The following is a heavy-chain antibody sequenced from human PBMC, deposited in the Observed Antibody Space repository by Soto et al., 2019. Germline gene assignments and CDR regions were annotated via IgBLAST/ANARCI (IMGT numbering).Heavy chain of an antibody. Sequence: ASVKVSCKASGYTFTNYAMHWVRQAPGQRLEWMGWINAGNGNTKYSQKFQGRVTITRDTSASTAYMELSSLRSEDTAVYYCARDVTIVHGNWFASWGQGTLVTVSS. V-gene: IGHV1-3*01. D-gene: IGHD6-6*01. J-gene: IGHJ5*01. CDR1: GYTFTNYA. CDR3: ARDVTIVHGNWFAS. CDR2: INAGNGNT.